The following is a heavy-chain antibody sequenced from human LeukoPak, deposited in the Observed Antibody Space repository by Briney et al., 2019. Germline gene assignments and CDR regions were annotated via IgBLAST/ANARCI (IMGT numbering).Heavy chain of an antibody. CDR2: IYHSGST. CDR3: ARVAIVAAAGPEGFDY. Sequence: SQTLSLTCTVSGASMSTYYWSWIRQPPRKGLEWIAYIYHSGSTNYNPSLKSRVTISVDTSKNQFSLKLSSVTAADTAVYYCARVAIVAAAGPEGFDYWGQGTLVTVSS. V-gene: IGHV4-59*12. J-gene: IGHJ4*02. D-gene: IGHD6-13*01. CDR1: GASMSTYY.